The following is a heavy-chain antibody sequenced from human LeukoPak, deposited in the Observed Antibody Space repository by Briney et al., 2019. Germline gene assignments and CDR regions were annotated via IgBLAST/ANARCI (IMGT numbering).Heavy chain of an antibody. J-gene: IGHJ4*02. CDR2: IYYSGST. Sequence: WVRQPPGKGLEWIGSIYYSGSTYYNPSLKSRVTISVDTSKNQFSLKLSSVTAADTAVYYCARQARYCSGGSCRAIDYWGQGTLVTVSS. D-gene: IGHD2-15*01. CDR3: ARQARYCSGGSCRAIDY. V-gene: IGHV4-39*01.